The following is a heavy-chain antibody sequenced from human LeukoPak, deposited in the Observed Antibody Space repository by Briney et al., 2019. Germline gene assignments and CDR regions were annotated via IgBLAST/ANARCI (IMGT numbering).Heavy chain of an antibody. CDR3: ARDRGVPAALDAFDI. Sequence: PGGSLRLSCAASGFTFSSYCMSWVRQAPGKGLEWVANIKQDGSEKYYVDSVKGRFTISRDNAKNSLYLQMNSLRAEDTAVYYCARDRGVPAALDAFDIWGQGTMVTVSS. J-gene: IGHJ3*02. D-gene: IGHD2-2*01. V-gene: IGHV3-7*01. CDR1: GFTFSSYC. CDR2: IKQDGSEK.